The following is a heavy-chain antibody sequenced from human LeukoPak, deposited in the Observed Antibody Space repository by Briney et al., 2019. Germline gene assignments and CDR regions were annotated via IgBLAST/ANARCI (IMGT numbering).Heavy chain of an antibody. Sequence: PSETLSLTCTVSGGSISSGDYYWSWIRQPPGKGLEWIGYIYYSGSTYYNPSLKSRVTISVDTSKNQFSLKLSSVTAADTAVYYCATQLGYRIGYFDYWGQGTLVTVSS. D-gene: IGHD2-15*01. V-gene: IGHV4-30-4*01. J-gene: IGHJ4*02. CDR1: GGSISSGDYY. CDR2: IYYSGST. CDR3: ATQLGYRIGYFDY.